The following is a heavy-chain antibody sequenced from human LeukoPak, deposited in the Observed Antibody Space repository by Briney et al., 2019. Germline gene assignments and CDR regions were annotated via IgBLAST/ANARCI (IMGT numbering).Heavy chain of an antibody. CDR1: GFTFSSYA. CDR3: AKDPLGGGYWFDP. D-gene: IGHD3-10*01. V-gene: IGHV3-23*01. J-gene: IGHJ5*02. CDR2: ISGSGGST. Sequence: GGSLILSCAASGFTFSSYAMSWVRQAPGKGLEWVSAISGSGGSTYYADSVKGRFTISSDNSKNTLYLQMNSLRAEDTAVYYCAKDPLGGGYWFDPWGQGTLDTVSS.